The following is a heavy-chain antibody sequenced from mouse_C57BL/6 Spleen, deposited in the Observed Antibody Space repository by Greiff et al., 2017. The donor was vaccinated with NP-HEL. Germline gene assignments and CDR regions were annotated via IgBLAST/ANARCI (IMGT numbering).Heavy chain of an antibody. CDR2: INYDGSST. J-gene: IGHJ1*03. D-gene: IGHD1-1*02. Sequence: DVKLVESEGGLVQPGSSMKLSCTASGFTFSDYYMAWVRQVPEKGLEWVANINYDGSSTYYLDSLKSRFIISRDNAKNILYLQMSSLKSEDTAAYYCARDGVAWYFDVWGTGTTVTVSS. CDR1: GFTFSDYY. CDR3: ARDGVAWYFDV. V-gene: IGHV5-16*01.